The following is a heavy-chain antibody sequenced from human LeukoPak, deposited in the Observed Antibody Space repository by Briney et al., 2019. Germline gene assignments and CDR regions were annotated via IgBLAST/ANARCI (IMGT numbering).Heavy chain of an antibody. CDR1: GFTFSSYS. V-gene: IGHV3-30*02. D-gene: IGHD4-17*01. Sequence: GGSLRLSCAASGFTFSSYSMHWVRQAPGKGLEWVAFIRYDGSNKYYADSVKGRFTISRDNSKNTLYLQMNSLRAEDTAVYYCAKDPPLRDDAFDIWGQGTMVTVSS. J-gene: IGHJ3*02. CDR2: IRYDGSNK. CDR3: AKDPPLRDDAFDI.